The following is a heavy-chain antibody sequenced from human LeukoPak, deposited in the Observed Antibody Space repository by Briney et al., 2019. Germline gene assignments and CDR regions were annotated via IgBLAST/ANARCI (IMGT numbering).Heavy chain of an antibody. J-gene: IGHJ6*04. CDR1: GYSISSGYY. CDR3: ARDGEYQLLSSYYYYGMDV. V-gene: IGHV4-38-2*02. CDR2: IYHSGST. Sequence: SETLSLTCAVSGYSISSGYYWGWIRQPPGKGLEWIGSIYHSGSTYYNPSLKSRVTISVDTSKYQFSLKLSSVTAADTAVYYCARDGEYQLLSSYYYYGMDVWGKGTTVTVSS. D-gene: IGHD2-2*01.